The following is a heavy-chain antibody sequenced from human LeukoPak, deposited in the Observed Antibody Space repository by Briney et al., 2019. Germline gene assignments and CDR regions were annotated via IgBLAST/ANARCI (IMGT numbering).Heavy chain of an antibody. V-gene: IGHV3-7*01. CDR1: GCTFSSHW. J-gene: IGHJ4*02. CDR3: ASGRQLGY. Sequence: GGALTLSCAACGCTFSSHWMSWVRQDPGKGLEWVANIKQDGSEKYYVGAVKVRFTISRDNAKNSLYLQMNSLRAEDTALYYCASGRQLGYWGQGTLVTVSS. CDR2: IKQDGSEK. D-gene: IGHD3-16*01.